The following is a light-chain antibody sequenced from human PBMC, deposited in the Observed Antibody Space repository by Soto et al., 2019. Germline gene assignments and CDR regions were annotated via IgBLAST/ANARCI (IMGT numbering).Light chain of an antibody. V-gene: IGLV1-40*01. CDR1: SSNIGAGYD. Sequence: QSVLTQPPSVSGAPGQRVTISCTGSSSNIGAGYDVHWYQQRPGTAPKLLIYGNSNRPSGVPDRFSGSKSGTSASLAITGLHAEDEADYYGQSYDSRLSGWVFGGGTKLTV. J-gene: IGLJ3*02. CDR3: QSYDSRLSGWV. CDR2: GNS.